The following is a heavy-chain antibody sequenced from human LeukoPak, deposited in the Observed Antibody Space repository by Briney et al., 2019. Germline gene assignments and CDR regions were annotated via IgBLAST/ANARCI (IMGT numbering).Heavy chain of an antibody. J-gene: IGHJ4*02. Sequence: GASVKVSCKASGYSFTSYGISRVRQAPGQGLEWVGWISVYNGNTNFAQKLQGGVTLTTDTSTSTAYMELRSLRSDDTAVYYCARVGGTWDIDYWGQGTQVTVSS. CDR2: ISVYNGNT. CDR3: ARVGGTWDIDY. CDR1: GYSFTSYG. V-gene: IGHV1-18*01. D-gene: IGHD1-1*01.